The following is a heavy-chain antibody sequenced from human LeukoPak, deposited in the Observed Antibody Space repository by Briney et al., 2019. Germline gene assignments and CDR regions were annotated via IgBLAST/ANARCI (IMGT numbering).Heavy chain of an antibody. CDR1: GDSIRSGGNY. Sequence: SQTLSLTCTVSGDSIRSGGNYWNWIRPAPGNGLEWLGYIYSRGITPFHPSLKSRGVISLYKSKSQFSLRLSSVTAADTAMYFCSRGAVAGLFDYWGQGILVTVSS. J-gene: IGHJ4*02. CDR3: SRGAVAGLFDY. V-gene: IGHV4-31*03. D-gene: IGHD6-19*01. CDR2: IYSRGIT.